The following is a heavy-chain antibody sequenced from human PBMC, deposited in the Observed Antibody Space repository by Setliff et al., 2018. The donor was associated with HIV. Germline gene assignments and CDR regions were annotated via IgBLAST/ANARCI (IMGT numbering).Heavy chain of an antibody. V-gene: IGHV1-18*04. D-gene: IGHD3-22*01. J-gene: IGHJ3*02. CDR1: GYTFTAYG. CDR2: MSAYSGDT. Sequence: ASVKVSCKASGYTFTAYGITWVRQAPGQGLECMGWMSAYSGDTKYAQKIQGRVNMTRDTSTDTAHVELRSLRFDDTALYYCVRGYYYDKTGYGTFDIWGQGTVVTVSS. CDR3: VRGYYYDKTGYGTFDI.